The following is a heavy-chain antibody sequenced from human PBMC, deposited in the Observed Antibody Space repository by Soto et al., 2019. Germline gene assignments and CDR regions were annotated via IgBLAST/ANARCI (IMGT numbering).Heavy chain of an antibody. CDR1: KLTVGSSY. J-gene: IGHJ4*02. V-gene: IGHV3-53*01. CDR3: ASSAGFCSGGSCYDY. CDR2: IYSGGLT. D-gene: IGHD2-15*01. Sequence: GGSLRLSCAASKLTVGSSYMTWVRQAPGKGLEWVSVIYSGGLTYYADSVKGRFTISRDTSKNTLYLQMNTLRADDTAVYYCASSAGFCSGGSCYDYWGQGTLVTVSS.